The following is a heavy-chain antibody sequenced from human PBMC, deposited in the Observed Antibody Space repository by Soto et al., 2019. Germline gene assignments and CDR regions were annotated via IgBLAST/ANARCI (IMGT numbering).Heavy chain of an antibody. CDR2: MNPNSGNT. CDR1: GYTFTSYD. D-gene: IGHD3-3*01. J-gene: IGHJ6*03. V-gene: IGHV1-8*01. CDR3: ARGERRPVLRVLEWSAGNDYYMDV. Sequence: QVQLVQSGAEVKQPGASVKVSCKASGYTFTSYDINWVRQDTGQGLEWMGWMNPNSGNTGYAQQFQGRVTMTRNTSISTSYMELSSLRSDDTAVYYCARGERRPVLRVLEWSAGNDYYMDVCGKGTTVTVSS.